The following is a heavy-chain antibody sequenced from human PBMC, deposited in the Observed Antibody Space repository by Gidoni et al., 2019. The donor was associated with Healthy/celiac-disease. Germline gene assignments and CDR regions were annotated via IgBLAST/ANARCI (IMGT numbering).Heavy chain of an antibody. D-gene: IGHD6-13*01. CDR2: IRSKAYGGTT. V-gene: IGHV3-49*05. CDR3: TRVPTPGIAAAGTASLWSFDY. CDR1: GFTFGDYA. J-gene: IGHJ4*02. Sequence: EVQLVESGGGLVKPGRSLRLSCTASGFTFGDYAMRWFRQAPGKGLECVGFIRSKAYGGTTEYAASVKGRFTISRDDSKSIAYLQMNSLKTEDTAVYYCTRVPTPGIAAAGTASLWSFDYWGQGTLVTVSS.